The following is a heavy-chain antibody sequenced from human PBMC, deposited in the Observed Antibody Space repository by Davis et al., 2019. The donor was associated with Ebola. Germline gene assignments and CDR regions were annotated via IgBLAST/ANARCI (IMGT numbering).Heavy chain of an antibody. CDR3: MKVRFYSTWRGGFDA. CDR1: GFTFSDCP. J-gene: IGHJ4*02. V-gene: IGHV3-73*01. D-gene: IGHD2/OR15-2a*01. Sequence: PGGSLRLSCAASGFTFSDCPIHWVRQASGKGLEWVGRIRERAKGYVTGYAASVRGRFIVSRDDSKNTAYLQMNSLRAEDTAIYYCMKVRFYSTWRGGFDAWGQGALVTVSS. CDR2: IRERAKGYVT.